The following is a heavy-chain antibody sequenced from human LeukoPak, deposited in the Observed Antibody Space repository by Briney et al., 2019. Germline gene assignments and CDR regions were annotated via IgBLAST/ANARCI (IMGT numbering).Heavy chain of an antibody. CDR1: GGSISSYH. D-gene: IGHD6-13*01. CDR3: ASYRYSSSFDY. J-gene: IGHJ4*02. V-gene: IGHV4-59*01. CDR2: IYYSGST. Sequence: PSETLSLTCAVSGGSISSYHWSWIRQPPGEGLEWIGYIYYSGSTNYNPSLKSRITISVDTSKNQFSLKLSSVTAADTAVYYCASYRYSSSFDYWGQGTLVTVSS.